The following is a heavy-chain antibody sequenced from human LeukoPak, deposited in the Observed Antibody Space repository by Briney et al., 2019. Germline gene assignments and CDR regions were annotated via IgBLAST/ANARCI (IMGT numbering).Heavy chain of an antibody. V-gene: IGHV1-18*01. Sequence: ASVKVSCKASGYTFTSYGLTWVRQAPGQGLEWMGWISAYNGHTKYPQKLQGRVTMTTDTSTSTDYMELRSLRSDDTAVYYCARGFPPRRNYDSSGYYSXXFDXXXQGXLVTVX. J-gene: IGHJ4*02. CDR1: GYTFTSYG. CDR2: ISAYNGHT. CDR3: ARGFPPRRNYDSSGYYSXXFDX. D-gene: IGHD3-22*01.